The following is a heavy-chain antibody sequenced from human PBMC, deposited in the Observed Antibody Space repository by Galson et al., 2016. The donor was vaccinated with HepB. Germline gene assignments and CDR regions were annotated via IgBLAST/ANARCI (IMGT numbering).Heavy chain of an antibody. V-gene: IGHV3-33*01. Sequence: SLRLSCAASGFTFRSYGMHGFRQAPGKGVEWVAAIWFDRSAQYYADSVAGRFTISRDNSEKTLFLQMNSLRGDDTAVYYCARAVYSDTGGSSRYFDLWGRGTLVTVSS. D-gene: IGHD3-10*01. CDR3: ARAVYSDTGGSSRYFDL. CDR2: IWFDRSAQ. J-gene: IGHJ2*01. CDR1: GFTFRSYG.